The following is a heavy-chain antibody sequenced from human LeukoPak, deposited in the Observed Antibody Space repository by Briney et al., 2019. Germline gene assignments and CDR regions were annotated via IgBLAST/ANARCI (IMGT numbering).Heavy chain of an antibody. D-gene: IGHD5-18*01. J-gene: IGHJ6*02. V-gene: IGHV4-59*01. CDR1: GCSISSYY. CDR2: IYYSGST. Sequence: PSETLSLTCTVSGCSISSYYWSWIRQPPGKGLEWIGYIYYSGSTNYNPSPKSRVTISVDTSKNQFSLKLSSVTAADTAVYYCARGDRQLWPPSYYYYGMDVWGQGTTVTVSS. CDR3: ARGDRQLWPPSYYYYGMDV.